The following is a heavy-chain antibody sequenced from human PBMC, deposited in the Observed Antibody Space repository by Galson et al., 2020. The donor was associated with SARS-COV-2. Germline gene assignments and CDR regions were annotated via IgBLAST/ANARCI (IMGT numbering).Heavy chain of an antibody. CDR3: ARDSIAVAGGFDY. D-gene: IGHD6-19*01. V-gene: IGHV3-7*01. CDR1: GFTFSSYW. Sequence: GESLNISCAASGFTFSSYWMSCVRQAPGKGLEWVANIKQDGSEKYYVDSVKGRFTISRDNAKNSLYLQMNSLRAEDTAVYYCARDSIAVAGGFDYWGQGTLVTVSS. CDR2: IKQDGSEK. J-gene: IGHJ4*02.